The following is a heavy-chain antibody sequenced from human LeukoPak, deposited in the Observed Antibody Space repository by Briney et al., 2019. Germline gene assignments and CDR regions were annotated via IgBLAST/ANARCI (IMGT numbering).Heavy chain of an antibody. Sequence: SETLSLTCTVSGGSISSSSYYWGWIRQPPGKGLEWIGSIYYSGSTYYNPSLKSRVTISVDTSKNQFSLKLSSVTAADTAVYYCARGPNDKIKVEVWFDPWGQGTLVTVSS. CDR2: IYYSGST. CDR1: GGSISSSSYY. CDR3: ARGPNDKIKVEVWFDP. J-gene: IGHJ5*02. V-gene: IGHV4-39*07. D-gene: IGHD2-15*01.